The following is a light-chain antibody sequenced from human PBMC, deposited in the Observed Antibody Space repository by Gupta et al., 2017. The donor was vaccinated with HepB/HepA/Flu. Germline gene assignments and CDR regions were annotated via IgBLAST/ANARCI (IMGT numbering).Light chain of an antibody. CDR1: SSNIGGKI. V-gene: IGLV1-44*01. J-gene: IGLJ2*01. Sequence: QSVLTQPPSAYGTPGQRVTIPCSGSSSNIGGKIVNWDQQSPGTPPKLLIYIDNQRPSGVPDRFSGSKAGTSASLAIRGRQSEDEADYYGAAWDDSLNGVVFGVGTKLTVL. CDR3: AAWDDSLNGVV. CDR2: IDN.